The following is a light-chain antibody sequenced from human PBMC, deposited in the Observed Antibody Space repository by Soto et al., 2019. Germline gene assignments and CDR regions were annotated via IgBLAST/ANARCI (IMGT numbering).Light chain of an antibody. J-gene: IGKJ2*01. CDR2: AAS. V-gene: IGKV1-39*01. CDR1: QSISSY. CDR3: QQCYSTPYT. Sequence: DIQMTQSPCSLSASVGDRVTITCRASQSISSYLNWYQQKPGKAPKLLIYAASSLQSGVPSRFSGSGSGTDFTLTISSLQPEDFATYYCQQCYSTPYTFGQGTKLEIK.